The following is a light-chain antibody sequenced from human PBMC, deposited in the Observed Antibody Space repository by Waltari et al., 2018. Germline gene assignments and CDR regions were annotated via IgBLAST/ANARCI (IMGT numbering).Light chain of an antibody. CDR3: SSYSTSSALNFV. V-gene: IGLV2-14*01. J-gene: IGLJ1*01. Sequence: QSALTQPASVSGSPGQSITIPCPGTSGDIGAYNFVSWYQLHQGTAPKVIIYGVTSRPSGVSSRFSGSKSGVTASLTISGLQPEDEADYFCSSYSTSSALNFVFGTVTKVTVL. CDR2: GVT. CDR1: SGDIGAYNF.